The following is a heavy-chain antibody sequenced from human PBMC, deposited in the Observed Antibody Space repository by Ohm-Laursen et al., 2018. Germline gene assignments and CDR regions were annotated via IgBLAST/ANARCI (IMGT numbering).Heavy chain of an antibody. CDR2: IDRGGNG. V-gene: IGHV3-53*01. D-gene: IGHD2-8*01. J-gene: IGHJ4*02. Sequence: GSLRLSCAASGFSVSTNYMNWARQAPGKGLEWVSEIDRGGNGYYAESAKGRFTISRDNSKNTLYLQMNSLRAEDTAIYYCATTSLEGVFDYWGQGTLVTVSS. CDR1: GFSVSTNY. CDR3: ATTSLEGVFDY.